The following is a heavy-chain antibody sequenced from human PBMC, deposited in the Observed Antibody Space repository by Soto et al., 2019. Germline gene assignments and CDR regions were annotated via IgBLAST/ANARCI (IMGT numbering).Heavy chain of an antibody. J-gene: IGHJ4*02. D-gene: IGHD4-4*01. CDR2: IIPIFGTA. Sequence: SVKVSCKASGGTFSSYAISWVRQAPGQGLEWMGGIIPIFGTANYAQKFQGRVTITADESTSTAYMELSSLRSEGTAVYYCARSTYFGNSADYWGQGTLVTVSS. V-gene: IGHV1-69*13. CDR1: GGTFSSYA. CDR3: ARSTYFGNSADY.